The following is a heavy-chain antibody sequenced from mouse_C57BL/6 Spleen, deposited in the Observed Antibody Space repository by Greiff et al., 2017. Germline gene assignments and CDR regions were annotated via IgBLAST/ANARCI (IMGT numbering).Heavy chain of an antibody. CDR3: TRGEVYGDYAMDY. V-gene: IGHV1-5*01. Sequence: EVQLQQSGTVLARPGASVKMSCKTSGYTFTSYWMHWVKQRPGQGLEWIGAIYPGNSDTSYNQKFKGKAKLTAVTSASTAYMELSSLTNEDSAVYYCTRGEVYGDYAMDYWGQRTSVTVSS. J-gene: IGHJ4*01. D-gene: IGHD1-1*02. CDR1: GYTFTSYW. CDR2: IYPGNSDT.